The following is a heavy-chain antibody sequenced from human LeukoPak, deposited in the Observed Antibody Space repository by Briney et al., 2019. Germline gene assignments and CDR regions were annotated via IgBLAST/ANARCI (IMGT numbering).Heavy chain of an antibody. CDR1: GAYITIDQHI. V-gene: IGHV4-61*02. CDR2: VSSSHQT. J-gene: IGHJ5*01. D-gene: IGHD6-25*01. CDR3: ARESGSGWNFRWFDS. Sequence: SQTLSLTRAVSGAYITIDQHIWSWIRPSAGKALEWIRRVSSSHQTNFNPALGGRVCVSVVASKNQFSQMLTSVTAADTAVYYCARESGSGWNFRWFDSWGQGTLVTVS.